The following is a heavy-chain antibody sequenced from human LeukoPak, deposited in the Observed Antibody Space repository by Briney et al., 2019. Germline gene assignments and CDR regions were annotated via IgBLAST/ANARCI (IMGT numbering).Heavy chain of an antibody. Sequence: SEALSLTCTVSGISISSSNSYWGWIRQPPGKGLEWIGSIYYTGNTYYNASLKSRVTISIDTSKNQISLRLTSVTAADTAMYYCARQTGSGLFTLPGGQGTLVTVSS. V-gene: IGHV4-39*01. CDR2: IYYTGNT. CDR3: ARQTGSGLFTLP. J-gene: IGHJ4*02. D-gene: IGHD3/OR15-3a*01. CDR1: GISISSSNSY.